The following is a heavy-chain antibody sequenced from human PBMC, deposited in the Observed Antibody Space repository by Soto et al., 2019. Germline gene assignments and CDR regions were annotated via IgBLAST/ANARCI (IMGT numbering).Heavy chain of an antibody. CDR3: ARALVAGDSIGWYDYFDY. D-gene: IGHD6-19*01. J-gene: IGHJ4*02. Sequence: QVQLVQSGAEVKKPGSSVKVSCKASGGTFSSYAISWVRQAPGQGLEWMGGIIPIFGTANYAQKFQGRVTITADESTRTAYMELSSLRSEDTAVYYCARALVAGDSIGWYDYFDYWGQGTLVTVSS. CDR2: IIPIFGTA. CDR1: GGTFSSYA. V-gene: IGHV1-69*01.